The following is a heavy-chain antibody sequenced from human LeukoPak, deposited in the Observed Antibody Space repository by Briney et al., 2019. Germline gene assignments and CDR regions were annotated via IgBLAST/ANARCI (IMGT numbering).Heavy chain of an antibody. J-gene: IGHJ6*02. V-gene: IGHV4-31*03. CDR2: IYYSGST. CDR1: GGSISSGGYY. Sequence: PSETLSLTCTVSGGSISSGGYYWSWIRQHPGKGLEWIGYIYYSGSTYCNPSLKSRVTISVDTSKNQFSLKLSSVTAADTAVYYCARVNERVDYYGMDVWGQGNPGHRLL. D-gene: IGHD1-1*01. CDR3: ARVNERVDYYGMDV.